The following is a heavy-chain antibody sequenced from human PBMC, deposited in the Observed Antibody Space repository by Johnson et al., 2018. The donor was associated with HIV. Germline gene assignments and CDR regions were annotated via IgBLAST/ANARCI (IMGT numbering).Heavy chain of an antibody. V-gene: IGHV3-66*01. J-gene: IGHJ3*02. Sequence: VLLVESGGGLVQPGGSLRRSCAASGFTVSSNYMNWVRQAPGKGLERVALLYSGGSTYYADSVKGRFTISRDNAKDSLYLQMNSLRAEDTALYYCARELTYYYGSCSEPLDIWGQGTMVTVSS. CDR1: GFTVSSNY. CDR2: LYSGGST. CDR3: ARELTYYYGSCSEPLDI. D-gene: IGHD3-10*01.